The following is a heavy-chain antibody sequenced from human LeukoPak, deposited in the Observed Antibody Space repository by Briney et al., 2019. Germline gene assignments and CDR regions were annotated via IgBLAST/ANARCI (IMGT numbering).Heavy chain of an antibody. CDR1: GFTFSSYS. V-gene: IGHV3-21*01. CDR2: ISSSSSYI. CDR3: AKDHYDYVWGSYRYTAILDY. J-gene: IGHJ4*02. Sequence: PGGSLRLSCAASGFTFSSYSMNWVRQAPGKGLEWVSSISSSSSYIYYANSVKGRFTISRDNSKNTLYLQMNSLRAEDTAVYYCAKDHYDYVWGSYRYTAILDYWGQGTLVTVPS. D-gene: IGHD3-16*02.